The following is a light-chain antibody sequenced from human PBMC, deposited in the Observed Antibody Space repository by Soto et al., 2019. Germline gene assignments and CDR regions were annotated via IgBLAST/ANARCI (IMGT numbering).Light chain of an antibody. Sequence: QSVLTQPRSVSGSPGQSVTISCTGTSSDVGAYNYVSWYQQHPGKAPKFMIYDVSKRPSGVPDRFSGSKSGNTASLTISGLQAEDEADYYCCSYAGTYSYVFGTRTKV. CDR2: DVS. CDR1: SSDVGAYNY. V-gene: IGLV2-11*01. J-gene: IGLJ1*01. CDR3: CSYAGTYSYV.